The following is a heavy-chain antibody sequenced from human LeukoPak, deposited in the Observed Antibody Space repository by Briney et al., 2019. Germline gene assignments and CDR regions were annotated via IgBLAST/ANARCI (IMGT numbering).Heavy chain of an antibody. Sequence: ASVKVSCKASGYTFTGYYMHWVRQAPGQGLEWMGWINPNSGGTNYAQKFQGRVTMTRDTSISTAYMELSRLRSDDTAVYYCARDVLRSSSLPFDYWGQGTLVTVSS. V-gene: IGHV1-2*02. J-gene: IGHJ4*02. CDR2: INPNSGGT. CDR3: ARDVLRSSSLPFDY. CDR1: GYTFTGYY. D-gene: IGHD6-6*01.